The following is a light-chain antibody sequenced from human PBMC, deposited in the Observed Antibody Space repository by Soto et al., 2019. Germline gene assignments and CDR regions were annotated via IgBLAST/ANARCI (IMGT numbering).Light chain of an antibody. CDR1: SSDVGGYNY. CDR2: DVS. Sequence: QSALTQPASVSGSPGQSITISCTGTSSDVGGYNYVSWYQQHPGKAPKLMIYDVSNRPSGVSNRFSGSKSGNTASLTISGLQAEDEADYYWSSYTSSSPRWFGGGTKVTVL. V-gene: IGLV2-14*01. CDR3: SSYTSSSPRW. J-gene: IGLJ3*02.